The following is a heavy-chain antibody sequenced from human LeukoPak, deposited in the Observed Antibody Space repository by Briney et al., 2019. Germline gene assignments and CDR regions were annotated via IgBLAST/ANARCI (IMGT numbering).Heavy chain of an antibody. CDR2: IKQDGSEK. CDR3: ARDYGGSYVFDY. Sequence: GGSLRLSCAASEFTFSSYWMSWVRQAPGKGLEWVASIKQDGSEKYYVDSVKGRVTISRDNAKNSLYLQMNSLRAEDTAVYYCARDYGGSYVFDYWGQGTLVTVSS. D-gene: IGHD1-26*01. V-gene: IGHV3-7*01. CDR1: EFTFSSYW. J-gene: IGHJ4*02.